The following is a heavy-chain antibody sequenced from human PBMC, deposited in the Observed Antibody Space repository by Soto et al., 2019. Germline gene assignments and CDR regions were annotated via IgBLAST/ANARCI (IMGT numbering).Heavy chain of an antibody. CDR3: AKESDGDYIN. Sequence: GGSLRLSCAASGFTFDDYAMHWVRQAPGKGLEWVSGISWNSGSIGYADSVKGRFTISRDNAKNSPYLQMNSLRAEDTALYYCAKESDGDYINWGQGTLVTVSS. CDR2: ISWNSGSI. V-gene: IGHV3-9*01. CDR1: GFTFDDYA. J-gene: IGHJ4*02. D-gene: IGHD4-17*01.